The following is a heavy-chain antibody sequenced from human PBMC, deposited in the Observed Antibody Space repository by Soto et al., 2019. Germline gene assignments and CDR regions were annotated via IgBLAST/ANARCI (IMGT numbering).Heavy chain of an antibody. CDR1: GFTFSSYA. CDR3: ARGQLPAATTYFDF. Sequence: QVHLVESGGGVVQPGGSLRLSCAASGFTFSSYAIHWVRQAPGKGLEWVAIIWFDGSNKYYADSVKGRFSISRANSKNTLFLQMDSLRAEDTAVYYCARGQLPAATTYFDFWGQGTLVIVSS. D-gene: IGHD2-15*01. CDR2: IWFDGSNK. V-gene: IGHV3-33*01. J-gene: IGHJ4*02.